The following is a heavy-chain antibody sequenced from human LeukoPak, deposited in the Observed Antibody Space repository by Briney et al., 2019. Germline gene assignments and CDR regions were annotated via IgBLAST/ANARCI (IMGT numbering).Heavy chain of an antibody. CDR3: TTTVDTAMEVDY. Sequence: GGSLRLSCAASGXTFSNAWMSWVRQAPGKGLEWVARIKSKTDGGTTDYAAPVKGRFTISRDDSKNTLYLQMNSLKTEDTAVYYCTTTVDTAMEVDYWGQGTLVTVSS. V-gene: IGHV3-15*01. J-gene: IGHJ4*02. D-gene: IGHD5-18*01. CDR1: GXTFSNAW. CDR2: IKSKTDGGTT.